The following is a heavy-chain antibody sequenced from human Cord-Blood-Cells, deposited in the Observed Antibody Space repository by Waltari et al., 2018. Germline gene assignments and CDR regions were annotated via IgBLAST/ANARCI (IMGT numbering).Heavy chain of an antibody. CDR2: IKKDGREK. CDR3: ASYYDILTGYDAFDI. Sequence: EVQLVESGGGLVQPGGSLRLSCAASGFTFSSYWMSWVRQAPGKGLEWVANIKKDGREKYYVDSVKGRFTISRDNAKNSLYLQMNSLRAEDTAVYYCASYYDILTGYDAFDIWGQGTMVTVSS. J-gene: IGHJ3*02. V-gene: IGHV3-7*01. CDR1: GFTFSSYW. D-gene: IGHD3-9*01.